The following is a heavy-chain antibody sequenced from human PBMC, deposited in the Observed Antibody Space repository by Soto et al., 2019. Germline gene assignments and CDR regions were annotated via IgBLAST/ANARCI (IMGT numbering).Heavy chain of an antibody. CDR3: ARAGPGFGEWLLTNWFDP. J-gene: IGHJ5*02. Sequence: QVQLQQWGAGLLKPSETLSLTCAVYGGSFSGYYWSWIRQPPGKGLEWIGEINHSGSTNYNPSLKSRVTISVDTSKNQFSLKLSSVTAADTAVYYCARAGPGFGEWLLTNWFDPWGQGTLVTVSS. D-gene: IGHD3-3*01. CDR1: GGSFSGYY. V-gene: IGHV4-34*01. CDR2: INHSGST.